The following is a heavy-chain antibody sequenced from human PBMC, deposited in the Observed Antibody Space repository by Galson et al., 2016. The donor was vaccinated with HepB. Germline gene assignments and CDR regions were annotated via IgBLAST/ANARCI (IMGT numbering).Heavy chain of an antibody. Sequence: SVKVSCKASGYAFSSYGISWVRQAPGEGLEWMGWISAYNGNTDYAQKVQGRVTMTTDTSTSTAYMELRSLRSDDTAVYYCARDCTFSSCYYGMDAWGQGTTVTVSS. CDR2: ISAYNGNT. CDR1: GYAFSSYG. J-gene: IGHJ6*02. CDR3: ARDCTFSSCYYGMDA. D-gene: IGHD6-13*01. V-gene: IGHV1-18*01.